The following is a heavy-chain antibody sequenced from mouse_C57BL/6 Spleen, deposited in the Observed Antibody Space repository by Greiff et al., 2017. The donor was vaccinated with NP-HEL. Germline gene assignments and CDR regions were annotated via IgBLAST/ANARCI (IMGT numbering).Heavy chain of an antibody. J-gene: IGHJ4*01. Sequence: VQLQQSGTVLARPGASVKMSCKTSGYTFTSYWMHWVKQRPGQGLEWIGAIYPGNSDTSYNQKFKGKAKLTAVTSASTAYMELSSLTNEDSAVYYCTKSGMVTTDAMDYWGQGTSVTVSS. CDR2: IYPGNSDT. V-gene: IGHV1-5*01. CDR3: TKSGMVTTDAMDY. CDR1: GYTFTSYW. D-gene: IGHD2-2*01.